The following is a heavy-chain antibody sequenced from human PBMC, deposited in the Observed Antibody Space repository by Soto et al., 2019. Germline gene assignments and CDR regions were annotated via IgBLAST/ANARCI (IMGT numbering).Heavy chain of an antibody. D-gene: IGHD4-17*01. V-gene: IGHV3-21*01. CDR2: ISSSSSYI. CDR1: GFTFSSYS. CDR3: ARGYGDYYEYYFDY. Sequence: EVQLVESGGGLVKPGGSLRLSCAASGFTFSSYSMNWVRQAPGTGLEWVSSISSSSSYIYYADSVKGRFTISRDNAKNSLYLQMNSLRAEDTAVYYCARGYGDYYEYYFDYWGQGTLVTVSS. J-gene: IGHJ4*02.